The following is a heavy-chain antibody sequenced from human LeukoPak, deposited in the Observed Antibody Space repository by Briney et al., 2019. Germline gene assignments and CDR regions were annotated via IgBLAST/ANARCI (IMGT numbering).Heavy chain of an antibody. CDR1: GFTLSSYW. D-gene: IGHD2-15*01. J-gene: IGHJ4*02. Sequence: GGSLRLSCAASGFTLSSYWMSWVRQAPGKGLEWAANIKQDGSEKYYVDPVKGRFTISRDNAKNSLYLQMNSLRAEDTAVYYCARGDPSRHCSGGSCYSVELWFDYWGQGTLVTVSS. V-gene: IGHV3-7*01. CDR2: IKQDGSEK. CDR3: ARGDPSRHCSGGSCYSVELWFDY.